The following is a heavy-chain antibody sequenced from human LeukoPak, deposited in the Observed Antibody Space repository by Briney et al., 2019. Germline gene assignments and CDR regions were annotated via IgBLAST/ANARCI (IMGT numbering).Heavy chain of an antibody. J-gene: IGHJ4*02. D-gene: IGHD3-10*01. Sequence: PGGSLRLSCAASGFTFSSYAMHWVRQAPGKGLEWVAVISYDGSNKYYADSVKGRFTISRDNSKNTLYLQMNSLRAEDTAVYYCAREGEFVDYWGQGTLVTVSS. CDR1: GFTFSSYA. CDR3: AREGEFVDY. CDR2: ISYDGSNK. V-gene: IGHV3-30-3*01.